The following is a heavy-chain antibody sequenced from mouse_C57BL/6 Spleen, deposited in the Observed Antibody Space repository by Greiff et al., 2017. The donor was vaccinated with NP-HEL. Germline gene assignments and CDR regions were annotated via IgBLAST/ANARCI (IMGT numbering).Heavy chain of an antibody. CDR2: ISSGGDYI. V-gene: IGHV5-9-1*02. D-gene: IGHD2-3*01. J-gene: IGHJ1*03. CDR1: GFTFSSYA. Sequence: EVQRVESGEGLVKPGGSLKLSCAASGFTFSSYAMSWVRQTPEKRLEWVAYISSGGDYIYYADTVKGRFTISRDNARNTLYLQMSSLKSEDTAMYYCTRADGYYDWYFDVWGTGTTVTVSS. CDR3: TRADGYYDWYFDV.